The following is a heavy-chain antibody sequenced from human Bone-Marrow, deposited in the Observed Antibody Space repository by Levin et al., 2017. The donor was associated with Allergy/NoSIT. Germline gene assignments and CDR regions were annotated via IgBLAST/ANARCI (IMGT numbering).Heavy chain of an antibody. V-gene: IGHV3-30*18. CDR1: GFTFSSYG. J-gene: IGHJ2*01. Sequence: GGSLRLSCAASGFTFSSYGMHWVRQAPGKGLEWVAVISYDGSNKYYADSVKGRFTISRDNSKNTLYLQMNSLRAEDTAVYYCAKDTQQLVPEYFDLWGRGTLVTVSS. CDR3: AKDTQQLVPEYFDL. CDR2: ISYDGSNK. D-gene: IGHD6-13*01.